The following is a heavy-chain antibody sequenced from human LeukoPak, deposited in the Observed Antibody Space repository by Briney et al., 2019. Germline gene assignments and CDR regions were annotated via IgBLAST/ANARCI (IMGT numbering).Heavy chain of an antibody. CDR3: ARPATGYCSSAGCHWDS. D-gene: IGHD2-2*01. CDR2: ISASSNFI. J-gene: IGHJ4*02. V-gene: IGHV3-21*01. CDR1: GFTFSTHS. Sequence: GGSLRLSCAASGFTFSTHSMHWVRQAPGKGLEWVSSISASSNFIHYAESVRGRFTISRDNAKNSLYLQMNSLGAQDTAVYYCARPATGYCSSAGCHWDSWGQGTLVTVSS.